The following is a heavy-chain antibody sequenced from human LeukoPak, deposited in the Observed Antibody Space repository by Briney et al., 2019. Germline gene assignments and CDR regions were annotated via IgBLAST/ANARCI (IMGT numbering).Heavy chain of an antibody. J-gene: IGHJ4*02. CDR2: MSPTRGGT. V-gene: IGHV1-2*06. CDR1: GYTFADYY. CDR3: ARDDGLDY. Sequence: ASVKVSCKASGYTFADYYMHWVRQAPGQGLEWMGRMSPTRGGTNYAPKFQGRVTMTRDTSISTAYMELSSLRSDDTAIYYCARDDGLDYWGQGTLVTVSS.